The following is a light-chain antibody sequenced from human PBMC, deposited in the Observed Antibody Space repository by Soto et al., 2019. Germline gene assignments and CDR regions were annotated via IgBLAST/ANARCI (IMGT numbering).Light chain of an antibody. J-gene: IGLJ2*01. CDR1: SSDVGGYNY. V-gene: IGLV2-8*01. CDR3: SSYADSNIVV. CDR2: EVN. Sequence: QSALTQPPSASGSPGQSVTISCTGTSSDVGGYNYVSWYQQHPGKAPKLMTYEVNKRPSGVPDRFSGSKSGNTASLTVSGLQAEDEADYYCSSYADSNIVVFGGGTKLTVL.